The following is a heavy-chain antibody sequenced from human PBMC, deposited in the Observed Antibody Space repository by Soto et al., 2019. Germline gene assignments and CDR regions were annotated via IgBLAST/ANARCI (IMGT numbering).Heavy chain of an antibody. Sequence: TLSLTCTVSGGSISSGGYYWSWIRQHPGKGLEWIGYISYYNPSLKSRVTISVDTSKNQFSLKLSSVTAADTAVYYCAREGWNGINWFDPWGQGTLVTVSS. V-gene: IGHV4-31*03. CDR1: GGSISSGGYY. J-gene: IGHJ5*02. D-gene: IGHD1-1*01. CDR2: IS. CDR3: AREGWNGINWFDP.